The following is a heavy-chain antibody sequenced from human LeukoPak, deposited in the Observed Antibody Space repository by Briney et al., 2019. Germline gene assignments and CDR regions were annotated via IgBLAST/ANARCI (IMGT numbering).Heavy chain of an antibody. Sequence: ASVKVSCKASGYTFTSYGISWVRQAPGQGLEWMGWISAYNGNTNYAQKLQGRVTMTTDTSTSTAYMELRSLRSDDTAVYYCARFLASYYYDSSGFDYWGQGTLVTVSS. V-gene: IGHV1-18*01. J-gene: IGHJ4*02. D-gene: IGHD3-22*01. CDR2: ISAYNGNT. CDR3: ARFLASYYYDSSGFDY. CDR1: GYTFTSYG.